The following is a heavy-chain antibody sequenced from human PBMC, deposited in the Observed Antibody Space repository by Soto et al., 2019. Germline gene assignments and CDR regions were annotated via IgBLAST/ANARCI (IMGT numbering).Heavy chain of an antibody. CDR3: ARASGSPLTVYAPLGF. CDR2: IYPHDSDT. Sequence: PGESLKISCKGSGYNFATYWIGWVRQMPGKGLEWMGIIYPHDSDTRYSPSFQGQVTISADKSISTAYLQWSSLKASDTAIYYCARASGSPLTVYAPLGFWGQGSLVTVSS. D-gene: IGHD2-8*01. J-gene: IGHJ4*02. CDR1: GYNFATYW. V-gene: IGHV5-51*01.